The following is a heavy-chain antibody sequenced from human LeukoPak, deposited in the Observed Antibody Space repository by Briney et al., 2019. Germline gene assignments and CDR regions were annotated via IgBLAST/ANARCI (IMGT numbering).Heavy chain of an antibody. V-gene: IGHV4-39*01. CDR2: IYFSRNT. D-gene: IGHD4-17*01. CDR1: DGSISSSSYY. Sequence: SETLSLTCTVSDGSISSSSYYWGWIRQPPRKGLEWIGSIYFSRNTYYNPSLKSRVTISVDTSKDQFYLKLRSVTAADTAVYYCARGDFNDYGDYVDAFEIWGQGTMVTVSA. CDR3: ARGDFNDYGDYVDAFEI. J-gene: IGHJ3*02.